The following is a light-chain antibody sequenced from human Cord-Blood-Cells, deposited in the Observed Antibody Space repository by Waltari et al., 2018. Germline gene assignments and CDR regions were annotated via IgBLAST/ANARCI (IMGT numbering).Light chain of an antibody. V-gene: IGKV1-39*01. CDR1: QSIRSY. CDR2: AAS. CDR3: QQSYSTPPWT. Sequence: DIQMTQSPPSLSASVGDRVTITCRASQSIRSYLNWYQQKPGKAPKLLIYAASSLQSGVPSRFSGSGSGTDFTLTISSLQPEDFATYYCQQSYSTPPWTFGQGTKVEIK. J-gene: IGKJ1*01.